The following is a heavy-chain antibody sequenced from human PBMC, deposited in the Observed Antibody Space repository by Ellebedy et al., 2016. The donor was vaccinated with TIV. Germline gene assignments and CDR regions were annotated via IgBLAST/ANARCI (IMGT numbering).Heavy chain of an antibody. CDR3: ARHKPGGDNWFDP. CDR2: IYPANGDT. CDR1: GYIVTNHA. V-gene: IGHV1-3*01. D-gene: IGHD3-16*01. J-gene: IGHJ5*02. Sequence: AASVKVSCKASGYIVTNHAIHWVRQAPGQSFEWMGWIYPANGDTKYSQQFQGRVTFTSDTSASTAYMELSSLRSEDTAVYYCARHKPGGDNWFDPWGQGTLVTVSS.